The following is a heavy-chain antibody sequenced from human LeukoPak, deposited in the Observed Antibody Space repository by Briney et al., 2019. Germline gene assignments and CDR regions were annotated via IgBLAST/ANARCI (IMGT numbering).Heavy chain of an antibody. D-gene: IGHD3-9*01. CDR1: GYTFTGYG. CDR2: ISAYNGNT. J-gene: IGHJ4*02. Sequence: ASVKVSCKASGYTFTGYGISWVRQAPGQGLEWMGWISAYNGNTNYAQKLQGRVTMTTDTSTSTAYMELRSLRSDDTAVYYCARVPLRYFDWYLSGLFDYWGQGTLVTVSS. V-gene: IGHV1-18*01. CDR3: ARVPLRYFDWYLSGLFDY.